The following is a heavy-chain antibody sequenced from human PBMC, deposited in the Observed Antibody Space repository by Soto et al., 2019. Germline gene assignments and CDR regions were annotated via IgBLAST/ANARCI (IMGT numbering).Heavy chain of an antibody. Sequence: QAHLVQSGAEVKMPGASVKVSCTASGYTFTTYGIHWVLQAPGQRLEWMGWINGDNGRTKYSQKFQGRVTVTGDTSANIVYMELSSLRSEETAVYYCARESTHRGGWYRHHGFDTWGQGTVVTVSS. CDR1: GYTFTTYG. J-gene: IGHJ3*02. CDR3: ARESTHRGGWYRHHGFDT. CDR2: INGDNGRT. V-gene: IGHV1-3*01. D-gene: IGHD6-19*01.